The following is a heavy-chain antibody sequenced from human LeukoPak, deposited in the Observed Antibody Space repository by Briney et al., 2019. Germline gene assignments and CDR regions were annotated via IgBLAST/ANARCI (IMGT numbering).Heavy chain of an antibody. Sequence: SVTVSFTASAGTFTICAISWVRQAPGPGLEWKGRIIPIIGIANYAQKFQGRVTITATKSTDTAYMALNSLTSKHTTEYYCAREDHDACDIWGQGTMVSVSS. CDR1: AGTFTICA. J-gene: IGHJ3*02. V-gene: IGHV1-69*04. CDR2: IIPIIGIA. CDR3: AREDHDACDI.